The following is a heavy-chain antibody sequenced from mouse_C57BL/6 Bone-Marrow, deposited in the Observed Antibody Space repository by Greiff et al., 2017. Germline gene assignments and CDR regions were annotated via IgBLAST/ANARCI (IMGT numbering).Heavy chain of an antibody. D-gene: IGHD1-1*01. J-gene: IGHJ4*01. CDR3: TTSSSSPYAMDY. Sequence: EVQLQQSGAELVRPGASVKLSCTASGFNIKDDYMHWVKQRPEQGLEWIGWIDPENGDTEYASKFQGKATITADTSSNTAYLQLSSLTSEDTAVYYCTTSSSSPYAMDYWGQGTSVTVSS. V-gene: IGHV14-4*01. CDR2: IDPENGDT. CDR1: GFNIKDDY.